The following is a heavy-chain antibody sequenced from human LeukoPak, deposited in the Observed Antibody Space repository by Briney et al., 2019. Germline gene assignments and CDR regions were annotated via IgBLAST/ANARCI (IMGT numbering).Heavy chain of an antibody. D-gene: IGHD4-17*01. CDR2: ISSSSSYI. Sequence: GGSLRLSCAASGFTFSSYSMTWVRQAPGKGLEWVSPISSSSSYIYYADSVKGRFTISRDNAKNSLYLQMNSLRAEDTAVYYCARDHSTDYYYYYGMDVWGQGTTVTVSS. V-gene: IGHV3-21*01. J-gene: IGHJ6*02. CDR3: ARDHSTDYYYYYGMDV. CDR1: GFTFSSYS.